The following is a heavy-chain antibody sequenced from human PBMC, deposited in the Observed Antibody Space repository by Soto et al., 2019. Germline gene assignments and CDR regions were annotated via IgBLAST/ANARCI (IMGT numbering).Heavy chain of an antibody. Sequence: GGSLRLSCAASGFTFSSYAMSWVRQAPGKGLEWVSAISGSGGSTYYADSVKGRFTISRDNSKNTLYLQTNSLRAEDTAVYYCAKQIQWELLSPWRIFDYWGQGTLVTVSS. V-gene: IGHV3-23*01. CDR3: AKQIQWELLSPWRIFDY. CDR2: ISGSGGST. D-gene: IGHD1-26*01. J-gene: IGHJ4*02. CDR1: GFTFSSYA.